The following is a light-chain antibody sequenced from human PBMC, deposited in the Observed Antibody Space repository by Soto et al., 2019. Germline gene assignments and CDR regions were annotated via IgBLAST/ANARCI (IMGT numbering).Light chain of an antibody. J-gene: IGKJ3*01. Sequence: IQMTQHPSSVSASIGDRGTLTCRASQDVRTWLAWYQQKPGRASKLLIHAASRLQRGVPSRFSGSGCGTDFTLTISNLQPADLGTYYCQQVNDIPLSFGHGTKVDIK. CDR3: QQVNDIPLS. CDR1: QDVRTW. CDR2: AAS. V-gene: IGKV1-12*01.